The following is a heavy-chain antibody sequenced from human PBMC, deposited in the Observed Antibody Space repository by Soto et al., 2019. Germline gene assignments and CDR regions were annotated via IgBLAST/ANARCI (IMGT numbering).Heavy chain of an antibody. CDR3: ARGGHVVVVTAALDY. D-gene: IGHD2-21*02. J-gene: IGHJ4*02. CDR1: GDTFTDYY. Sequence: QVQLMQSGAEVKKPGASVKVSCKASGDTFTDYYIHWVRQAPGQGLEWMGTVNPSGGHTTYAQHFLGRMDKARDTSTSTLYMELTSLTSDDTAIYYCARGGHVVVVTAALDYWGQGTLVTVSS. V-gene: IGHV1-46*01. CDR2: VNPSGGHT.